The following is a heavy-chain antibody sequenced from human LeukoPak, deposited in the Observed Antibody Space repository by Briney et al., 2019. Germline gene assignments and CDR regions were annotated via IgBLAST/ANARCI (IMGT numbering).Heavy chain of an antibody. D-gene: IGHD4-17*01. Sequence: GGSLRLSCAASGFTFSGSAMHWVRQASGKGLEWVGRTRSKANSYATAYAASVKGRFTISRDDSKNTAYLQMNSLKTEDTAVYYCTRNYGDYWDDAFDIWGQGTMVTVSS. V-gene: IGHV3-73*01. J-gene: IGHJ3*02. CDR2: TRSKANSYAT. CDR1: GFTFSGSA. CDR3: TRNYGDYWDDAFDI.